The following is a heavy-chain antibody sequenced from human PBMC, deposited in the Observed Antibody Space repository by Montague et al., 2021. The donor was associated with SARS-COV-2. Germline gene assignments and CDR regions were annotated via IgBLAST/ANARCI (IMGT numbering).Heavy chain of an antibody. J-gene: IGHJ4*01. CDR1: GFDFNTYA. CDR3: AKEFPDIATGGRLTYFDF. CDR2: LTADFTP. Sequence: SLRLSCAASGFDFNTYAMSWVRQAPGAGLDWVSALTADFTPHYADSVKGRFTVSRDNSRNTLYLQMNSLRDEDAAVYYYAKEFPDIATGGRLTYFDFWGRGAPVTVSS. D-gene: IGHD6-13*01. V-gene: IGHV3-23*01.